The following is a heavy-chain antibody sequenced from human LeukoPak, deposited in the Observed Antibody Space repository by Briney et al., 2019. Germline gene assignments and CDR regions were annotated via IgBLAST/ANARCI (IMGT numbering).Heavy chain of an antibody. Sequence: GASVKVSCKASGYTFTGYYMHWVRQAPGQGLEWMGWINPNSGGTNYAQKFQGRVTMTRDTSISTAYMELSRLRSEDTAVYYCARGGELGYCSSTSCSFDYWGQGTMVTVSS. V-gene: IGHV1-2*02. D-gene: IGHD2-2*01. J-gene: IGHJ4*03. CDR3: ARGGELGYCSSTSCSFDY. CDR2: INPNSGGT. CDR1: GYTFTGYY.